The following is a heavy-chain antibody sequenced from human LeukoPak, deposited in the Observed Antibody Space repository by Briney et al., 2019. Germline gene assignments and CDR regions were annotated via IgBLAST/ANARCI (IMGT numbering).Heavy chain of an antibody. D-gene: IGHD3-22*01. J-gene: IGHJ4*02. CDR2: INPNSGGT. Sequence: ASVTVSCKASGYTFTGYYMHWVRQAPGQGLEWMGRINPNSGGTNYAQKFQGRVTMTRDTSISTAYMELSRLRSDDTAVYYCASLYYDCSGYYLFDYWGQGTLVTVSS. CDR1: GYTFTGYY. CDR3: ASLYYDCSGYYLFDY. V-gene: IGHV1-2*06.